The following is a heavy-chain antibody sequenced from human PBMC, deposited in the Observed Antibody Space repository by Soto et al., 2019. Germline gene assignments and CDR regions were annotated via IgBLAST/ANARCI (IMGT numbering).Heavy chain of an antibody. CDR1: GFTFSSYG. J-gene: IGHJ4*02. Sequence: QVQLVESGGGVVQPGRSLRLSFAASGFTFSSYGMHWVRQAPGKGLEWVAVISYDGSNKYYADSVKGRFTISRDNSKNTLYLQMNSLRAEDTAVYYCAKSDLVLKGWGQGTLVTVSS. D-gene: IGHD2-8*01. CDR3: AKSDLVLKG. V-gene: IGHV3-30*18. CDR2: ISYDGSNK.